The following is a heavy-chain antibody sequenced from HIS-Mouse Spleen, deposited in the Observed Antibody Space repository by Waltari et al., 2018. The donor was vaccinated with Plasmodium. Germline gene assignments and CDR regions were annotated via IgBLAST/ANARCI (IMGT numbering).Heavy chain of an antibody. CDR3: ARVLGYKAAAGTFVEYFQH. V-gene: IGHV1-2*02. J-gene: IGHJ1*01. Sequence: QVQLVQSGAEVKKPGASVKVSCKASGSTFTGYYMHWVRQAPGQGLEWMGWINPNSGDTSISTAYMELSRLRSDDTAVYYCARVLGYKAAAGTFVEYFQHWGQGTLVTVSS. CDR1: GSTFTGYY. D-gene: IGHD6-13*01. CDR2: INPNSG.